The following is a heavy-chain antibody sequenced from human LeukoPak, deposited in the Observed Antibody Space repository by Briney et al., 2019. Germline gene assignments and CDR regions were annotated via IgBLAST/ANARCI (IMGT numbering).Heavy chain of an antibody. CDR2: IYYSGST. CDR1: GGSISSTYYY. CDR3: AGGEYSSSWTSMDV. D-gene: IGHD6-13*01. V-gene: IGHV4-39*02. Sequence: TSETLSLTCTVSGGSISSTYYYWGWIRQPPGKGLEWIGTIYYSGSTYYNPSLKSRVTISVDTSKNHFSLKLSSVTAADTAVYYCAGGEYSSSWTSMDVWGQGTTVTVSS. J-gene: IGHJ6*02.